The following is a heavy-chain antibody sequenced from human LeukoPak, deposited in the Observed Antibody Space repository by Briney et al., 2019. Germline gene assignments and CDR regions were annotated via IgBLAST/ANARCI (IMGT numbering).Heavy chain of an antibody. V-gene: IGHV1-2*06. CDR3: ARVRKMGCSGGGCYYFDY. Sequence: ASVKVSCKASGYTFTGYCMHWVRQAPGQGLEWMGRINPNSGGTNYAQKFQGRVTMTRDTSISTAYMELSRLRSDDTAVYYCARVRKMGCSGGGCYYFDYWGQGTLVTVSS. CDR1: GYTFTGYC. CDR2: INPNSGGT. J-gene: IGHJ4*02. D-gene: IGHD2-15*01.